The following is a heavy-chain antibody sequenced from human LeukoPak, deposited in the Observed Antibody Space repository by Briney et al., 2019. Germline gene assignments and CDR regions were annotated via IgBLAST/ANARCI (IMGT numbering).Heavy chain of an antibody. CDR3: AREGSGWPYNRFDP. CDR1: GYTFIDYY. CDR2: INPNSGDT. Sequence: ASVKVSCKASGYTFIDYYIQWVRQAPGQGLEWMGWINPNSGDTKYAQKFQGRVTMTRDTSISTAYMELSRLSSDDTAVYYCAREGSGWPYNRFDPWGQGTLVTVSS. J-gene: IGHJ5*02. V-gene: IGHV1-2*02. D-gene: IGHD6-19*01.